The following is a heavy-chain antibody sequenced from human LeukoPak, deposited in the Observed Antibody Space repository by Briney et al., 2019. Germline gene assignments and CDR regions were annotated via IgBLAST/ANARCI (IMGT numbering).Heavy chain of an antibody. CDR3: ARVGDIVATISLDY. Sequence: GGSLRLSCAASGFTFIDYDMHWVRQVIGKGLEWVSAIGIRGDTHYSGSVKGRFTISRENAESSLYLQMNSLRAEDTAVYYCARVGDIVATISLDYWGQGTLVTVSS. V-gene: IGHV3-13*01. CDR2: IGIRGDT. J-gene: IGHJ4*02. D-gene: IGHD5-12*01. CDR1: GFTFIDYD.